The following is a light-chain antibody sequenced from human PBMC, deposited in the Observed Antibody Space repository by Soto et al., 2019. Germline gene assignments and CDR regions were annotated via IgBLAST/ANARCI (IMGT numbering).Light chain of an antibody. V-gene: IGKV3-20*01. CDR1: QSISIN. Sequence: EIVMTQSPATLSVSPGERAILSCRASQSISINLAWYQQKPGQAPRLLIYGASSRATGIPDRFSGSGSGTDFTLTISRLEPEDYAVYYCQQYGRSPPTFGQGTKVDIK. CDR2: GAS. J-gene: IGKJ1*01. CDR3: QQYGRSPPT.